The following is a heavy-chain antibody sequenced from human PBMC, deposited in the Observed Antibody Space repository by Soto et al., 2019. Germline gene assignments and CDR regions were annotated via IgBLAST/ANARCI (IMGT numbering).Heavy chain of an antibody. D-gene: IGHD2-2*01. J-gene: IGHJ6*03. CDR1: GFSFSDDW. V-gene: IGHV3-7*01. Sequence: EVQLVESGGGLVQPGGSLRLSCAAAGFSFSDDWMTWVRQPPGKGLEWVANIKQDGSEKYYADSVKGRFTISRDNAKSSLYLQMNSLRAEDTAVYYCARSRAGRTAASYYDYMDVWGKGTTVTVSS. CDR2: IKQDGSEK. CDR3: ARSRAGRTAASYYDYMDV.